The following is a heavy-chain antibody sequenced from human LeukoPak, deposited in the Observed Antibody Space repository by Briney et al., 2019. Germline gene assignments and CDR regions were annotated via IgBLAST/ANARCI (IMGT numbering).Heavy chain of an antibody. CDR1: GGSFRGYY. V-gene: IGHV4-34*01. D-gene: IGHD3-10*01. J-gene: IGHJ4*02. CDR2: INHSGST. Sequence: SETLSLTCAVYGGSFRGYYWSWIRQPPGKGLEWIGEINHSGSTNYNPSLKSRVTISVDTSKNQFSLKLSSVTAADTAVYYCARDYGSGPYYFDYWGQGTLVTVSS. CDR3: ARDYGSGPYYFDY.